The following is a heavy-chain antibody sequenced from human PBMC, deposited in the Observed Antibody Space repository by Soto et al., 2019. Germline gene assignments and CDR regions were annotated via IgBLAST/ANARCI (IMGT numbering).Heavy chain of an antibody. CDR1: GLTFRSYW. CDR2: INTDGSVA. J-gene: IGHJ4*02. V-gene: IGHV3-74*03. D-gene: IGHD2-2*01. Sequence: EVQLVESGGGLVQPGESLRLSCAASGLTFRSYWMHWVRQAPGKGLVWVSRINTDGSVAMYVGSVKGPFTISRDNAKNTLFLHMTSLRAEDTAVYYCVRAMHLWRLDSWGPGTLVTVSS. CDR3: VRAMHLWRLDS.